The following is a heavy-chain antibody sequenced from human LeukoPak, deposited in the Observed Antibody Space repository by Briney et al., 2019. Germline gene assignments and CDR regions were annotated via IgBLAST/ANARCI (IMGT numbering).Heavy chain of an antibody. V-gene: IGHV1-69*13. CDR3: GRTRFSNIGVELRDYYYYYMDV. J-gene: IGHJ6*03. Sequence: SVKVSCKASGYTFTSYGISWVRQAPGQGLEWMGGIIPFIDTANYAQKLQGRVTITADESTSTAYMELSSLRSEDTAVYYCGRTRFSNIGVELRDYYYYYMDVWGKGTTVTVSS. CDR1: GYTFTSYG. CDR2: IIPFIDTA. D-gene: IGHD1-7*01.